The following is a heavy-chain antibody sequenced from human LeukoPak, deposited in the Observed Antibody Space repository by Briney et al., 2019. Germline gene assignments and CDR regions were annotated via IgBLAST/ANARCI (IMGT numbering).Heavy chain of an antibody. CDR3: ARHVYSNSEIDY. CDR2: IYYSGST. D-gene: IGHD4-11*01. Sequence: SETLSLTCTVSGGSISSSSYYWGWIRQPPGKGLEWIGSIYYSGSTYYNPSLKSRVTISVDTSKNQFSLKLSSVTAADTAVYYCARHVYSNSEIDYWGQGTLVTVSS. J-gene: IGHJ4*02. V-gene: IGHV4-39*01. CDR1: GGSISSSSYY.